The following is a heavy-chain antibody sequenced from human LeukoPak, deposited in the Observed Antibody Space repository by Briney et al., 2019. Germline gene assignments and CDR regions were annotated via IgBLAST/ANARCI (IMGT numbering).Heavy chain of an antibody. CDR1: EFTFSSYA. D-gene: IGHD6-19*01. J-gene: IGHJ3*01. Sequence: GGSLRLSCAASEFTFSSYAMHWVRQAPGKGLEYVSAISSNGGSTYYANSVKGRFTISRDNSKNTLYLQMNSLRAEDTAVYYCAKDPVGWSPATSWGQGTMVTVSS. V-gene: IGHV3-64*01. CDR2: ISSNGGST. CDR3: AKDPVGWSPATS.